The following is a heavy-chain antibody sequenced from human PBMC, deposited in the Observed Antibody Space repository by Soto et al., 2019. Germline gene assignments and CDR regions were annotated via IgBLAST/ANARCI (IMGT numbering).Heavy chain of an antibody. V-gene: IGHV1-18*01. Sequence: ASVKVSCKASGYAFTSYGISWVRQAPGQGLEWMGWISAYNGNTKYSQKFQGRVTITRDTSASTAYMELSSLRSEDTAVYFCARAVAVPADFDYWGQGTLVTVSS. D-gene: IGHD6-19*01. CDR1: GYAFTSYG. J-gene: IGHJ4*02. CDR2: ISAYNGNT. CDR3: ARAVAVPADFDY.